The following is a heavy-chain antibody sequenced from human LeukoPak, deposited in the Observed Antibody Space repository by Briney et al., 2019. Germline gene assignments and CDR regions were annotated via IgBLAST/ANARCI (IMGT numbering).Heavy chain of an antibody. CDR1: GFSFSTSS. V-gene: IGHV3-48*04. CDR3: ARGAEDY. J-gene: IGHJ4*02. Sequence: PGGSLRLSCAASGFSFSTSSMSWVRQTPGKGLEWISYIRGSSTTIYYADSVKGRFTISRDNAKNSLYLQMNSLRAEDTAVYYCARGAEDYWGQGTLVTVSS. CDR2: IRGSSTTI.